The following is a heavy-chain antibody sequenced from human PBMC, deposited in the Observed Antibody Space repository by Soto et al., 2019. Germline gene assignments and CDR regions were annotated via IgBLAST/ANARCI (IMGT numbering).Heavy chain of an antibody. Sequence: SETLSLTCYVSGGSMSTGSCFWSWVQQPPGKGLEWIGYVFRSGNINYSPSFKSRVTISIDTSKNQFSLMLKSVTAPDTAVYFCARARNRYFDYWGQGALVTVSS. J-gene: IGHJ4*01. CDR3: ARARNRYFDY. CDR2: VFRSGNI. D-gene: IGHD1-1*01. V-gene: IGHV4-61*01. CDR1: GGSMSTGSCF.